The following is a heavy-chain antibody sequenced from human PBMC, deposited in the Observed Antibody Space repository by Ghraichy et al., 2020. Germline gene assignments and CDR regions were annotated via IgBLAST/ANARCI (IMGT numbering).Heavy chain of an antibody. CDR2: IKPNGGNT. CDR1: GYTFINYY. V-gene: IGHV1-46*04. J-gene: IGHJ4*02. D-gene: IGHD1-1*01. Sequence: ASVKVSCKACGYTFINYYLHWVRHAPGQGLEWMGRIKPNGGNTIYAQKLQGRVTMTRDTSTSTVYMELSSLTSEDTAIYYCARDNDYWAFDYWGQGTLVTVSS. CDR3: ARDNDYWAFDY.